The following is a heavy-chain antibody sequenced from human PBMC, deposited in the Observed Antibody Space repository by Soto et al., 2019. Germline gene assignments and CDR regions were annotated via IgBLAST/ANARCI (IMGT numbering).Heavy chain of an antibody. CDR2: IIPIFGTA. Sequence: ASVKVSCKASGGTFSSYAISWVRQAPGQGLEWMGGIIPIFGTANYAQKFQGRVTITADKSTSTAYMELSSLRSEDTAVYHCASQPYSSSWYNYYYGMDVWGQGTTVTVSS. CDR1: GGTFSSYA. D-gene: IGHD6-13*01. CDR3: ASQPYSSSWYNYYYGMDV. J-gene: IGHJ6*02. V-gene: IGHV1-69*06.